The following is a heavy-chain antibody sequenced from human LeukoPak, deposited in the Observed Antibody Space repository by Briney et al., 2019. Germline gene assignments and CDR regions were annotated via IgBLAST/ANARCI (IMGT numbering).Heavy chain of an antibody. CDR3: AKDRIVGATTLYDYFDY. CDR1: GFTFSSYA. D-gene: IGHD1-26*01. J-gene: IGHJ4*02. CDR2: ISGSGVTT. V-gene: IGHV3-23*01. Sequence: GGSLRLSCAASGFTFSSYAMSWVRQAPGKGLEWVSAISGSGVTTYYADSVKGRFTISRDNSKNTLYLQMNSLRVEDTAVYYCAKDRIVGATTLYDYFDYWGQGTLVTVSS.